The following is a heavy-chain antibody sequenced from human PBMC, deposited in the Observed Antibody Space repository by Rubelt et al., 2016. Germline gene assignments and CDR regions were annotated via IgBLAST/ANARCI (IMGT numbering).Heavy chain of an antibody. CDR1: GGSISSYY. CDR2: IYYSGST. V-gene: IGHV4-59*01. D-gene: IGHD6-25*01. CDR3: AGASSGSPRFGFDY. Sequence: QLQLQESGPGLVKPSETLSLTCTVSGGSISSYYWSWIRQPPGKGLEWIGYIYYSGSTNYNPSLKSRVTISIDTSKTQFSRKLGSVTAADTAVYYCAGASSGSPRFGFDYWGQGTLVTVSS. J-gene: IGHJ4*02.